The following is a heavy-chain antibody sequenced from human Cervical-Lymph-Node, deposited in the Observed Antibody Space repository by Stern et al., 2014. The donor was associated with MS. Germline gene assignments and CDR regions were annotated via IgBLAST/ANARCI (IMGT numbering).Heavy chain of an antibody. J-gene: IGHJ4*02. D-gene: IGHD1-26*01. V-gene: IGHV1-69*06. CDR2: IPLDFETA. CDR1: GDTFSSYA. CDR3: ARGGGLVGYFDY. Sequence: VQLGESGAEVKKPGYSVTVSCKASGDTFSSYAINWVRQVPGQGLEWMGGIPLDFETANYAQKFQGRVTITADKSSNTAYMELMTLRSEDTAVYYCARGGGLVGYFDYWGQGTLVSVSS.